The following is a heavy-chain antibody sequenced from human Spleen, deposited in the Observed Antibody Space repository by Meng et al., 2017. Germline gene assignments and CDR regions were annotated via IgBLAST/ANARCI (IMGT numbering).Heavy chain of an antibody. CDR1: GFTFRTYG. CDR3: ARGGIATTGTSA. Sequence: EVQLVDSGGGLVQPGGSLRLSCAASGFTFRTYGMHWVRQAPGKGLVWVSRINNDGGSRNYADSVKGRFTIARDNAKNTLYLQMNSLRAEDTAVYYCARGGIATTGTSAWGQGTLVTVSS. D-gene: IGHD6-13*01. V-gene: IGHV3-74*02. CDR2: INNDGGSR. J-gene: IGHJ5*02.